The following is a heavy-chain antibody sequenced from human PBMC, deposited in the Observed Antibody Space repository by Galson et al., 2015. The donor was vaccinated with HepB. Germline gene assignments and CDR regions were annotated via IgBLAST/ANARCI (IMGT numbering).Heavy chain of an antibody. V-gene: IGHV1-46*01. Sequence: SVKVSCKAYGYTFTSYYMHWVRQAPGQGLEWMGIIYPSGGSTSYAQKFQGRVTMTRDTPTNTAYMELRSLRSDDTAVYYCARDDVEVVAPERDGMDVWGQGTTVTVSS. J-gene: IGHJ6*02. CDR1: GYTFTSYY. CDR3: ARDDVEVVAPERDGMDV. CDR2: IYPSGGST. D-gene: IGHD2-2*01.